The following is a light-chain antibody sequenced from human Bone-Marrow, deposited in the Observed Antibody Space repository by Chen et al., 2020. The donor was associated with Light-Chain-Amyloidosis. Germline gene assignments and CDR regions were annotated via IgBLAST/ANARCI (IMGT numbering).Light chain of an antibody. V-gene: IGLV1-40*01. CDR3: QSYDSSLSGVV. CDR1: SSNIGAGYD. CDR2: GNS. J-gene: IGLJ2*01. Sequence: SVLPQPPSVSGAPGQRVTISCTGSSSNIGAGYDVHWYQQRPGPAPKLLIYGNSNRHAGVPDGFYGSKYGTAGSLAMTGLQSEDEADYYCQSYDSSLSGVVFGGGTKLTV.